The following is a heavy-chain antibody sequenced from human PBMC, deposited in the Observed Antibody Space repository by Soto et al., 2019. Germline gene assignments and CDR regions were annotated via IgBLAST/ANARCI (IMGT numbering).Heavy chain of an antibody. CDR3: ARDFDADSRTDFDY. CDR2: ISGNGRII. J-gene: IGHJ4*02. V-gene: IGHV3-11*01. Sequence: QVQLVESGGGLVKPGGSLRLSCATSGFIFSDYYMHWIRQAPGKGLEWISYISGNGRIIQYADSAKGRFTISRDNAKNSLYRQMNSLRAEDTALYFCARDFDADSRTDFDYWGQGTLVTVSS. CDR1: GFIFSDYY. D-gene: IGHD4-17*01.